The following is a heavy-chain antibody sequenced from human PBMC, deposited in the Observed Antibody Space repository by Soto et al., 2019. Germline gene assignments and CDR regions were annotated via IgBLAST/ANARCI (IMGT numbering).Heavy chain of an antibody. J-gene: IGHJ4*02. D-gene: IGHD1-26*01. CDR3: ARSPYSVSYLAYFDY. V-gene: IGHV3-30*03. CDR2: ISYDGSNK. Sequence: QVQLVESGGGVVQPGRSLRLSCAASGFTFSSYGMHWVRQAPGKGLEWVAVISYDGSNKYYADSVKGRFTISRDNSKNTLYLPVNSLRAEDTAVYYCARSPYSVSYLAYFDYWGQGTLVTVSS. CDR1: GFTFSSYG.